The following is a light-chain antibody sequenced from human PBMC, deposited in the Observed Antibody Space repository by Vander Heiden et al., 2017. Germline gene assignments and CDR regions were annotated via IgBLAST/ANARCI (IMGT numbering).Light chain of an antibody. Sequence: DIVMTQSPLSLPVTPGEPASISCRSSQSLLHSNGYNYLDWYLKKPGPSRQLPMHLGSSRVSGVPDRFSGSGSGTDFTLKISRVEADDVGVYCCKQDLQTPWTFGQGTQVEIK. J-gene: IGKJ1*01. CDR1: QSLLHSNGYNY. V-gene: IGKV2-28*01. CDR3: KQDLQTPWT. CDR2: LGS.